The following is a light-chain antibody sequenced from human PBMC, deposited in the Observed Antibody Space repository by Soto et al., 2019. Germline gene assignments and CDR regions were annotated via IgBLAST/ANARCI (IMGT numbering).Light chain of an antibody. CDR3: QQYGTSPYT. V-gene: IGKV3-20*01. CDR1: QSVTSNY. Sequence: EIVLTQSPGTLSLSPGERATLSCRAGQSVTSNYVAWYQQKHGQAPRLLIYGASYRATDIPDRFSGSGSGTDFTLTISSLEAEDFAVYYCQQYGTSPYTFGQGTKLEIK. CDR2: GAS. J-gene: IGKJ2*01.